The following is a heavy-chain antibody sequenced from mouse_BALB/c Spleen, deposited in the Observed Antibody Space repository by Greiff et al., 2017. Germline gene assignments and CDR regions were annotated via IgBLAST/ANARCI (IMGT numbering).Heavy chain of an antibody. CDR2: INSNGGST. V-gene: IGHV5-6-3*01. CDR3: ARYYYGSSFFDY. CDR1: GFTFSSYG. J-gene: IGHJ2*01. D-gene: IGHD1-1*01. Sequence: EVKVVESGGGLVQPGGSLKLSCAASGFTFSSYGMSWVRQTPDKRLELVATINSNGGSTYYPDSVKGRFTISRDNAKNTLYLQMSSLKSEDTAMYYCARYYYGSSFFDYWGQGTTLTVSS.